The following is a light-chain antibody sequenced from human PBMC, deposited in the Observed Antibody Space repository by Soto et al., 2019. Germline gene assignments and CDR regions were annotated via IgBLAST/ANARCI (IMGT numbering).Light chain of an antibody. V-gene: IGLV2-14*03. Sequence: QSVLTQPASVSGSPGQSIAISCTGTSSDVGGYNYVSWYQHHPGKAPKLMIYDVSNRPSGVSNRFSGSKSGNTASLTFSGLQAEDEADYYCSSYTSSSAYVFGIGTKVTVL. CDR1: SSDVGGYNY. CDR2: DVS. CDR3: SSYTSSSAYV. J-gene: IGLJ1*01.